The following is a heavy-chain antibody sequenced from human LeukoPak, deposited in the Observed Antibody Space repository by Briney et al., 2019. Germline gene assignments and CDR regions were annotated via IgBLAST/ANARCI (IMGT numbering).Heavy chain of an antibody. CDR3: AKDQAWVVPASNWFDP. D-gene: IGHD2-2*01. J-gene: IGHJ5*02. CDR2: ISGSGGST. Sequence: PGGSLRLSCAASGFTFSSYAMSWVRQAPGKGLEWVSAISGSGGSTYYADSVKGRFTISRDNPKNTLYLQMNSLRAEDTAVYYCAKDQAWVVPASNWFDPWGQGTLVTVSS. V-gene: IGHV3-23*01. CDR1: GFTFSSYA.